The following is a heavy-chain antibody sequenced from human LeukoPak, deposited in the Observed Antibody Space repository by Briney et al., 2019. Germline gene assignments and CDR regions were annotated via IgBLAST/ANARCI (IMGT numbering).Heavy chain of an antibody. J-gene: IGHJ4*02. Sequence: PGGSLRLSCAASGFTFSDYWMIWFRHAPGKGLEWVAHISQDGSVKNYVDSVKGRFTISRDNANKFSYLQMNSLRADDTAVYYCAKDKHLNVCDYWGRGTLVTVSS. D-gene: IGHD1-1*01. CDR1: GFTFSDYW. CDR3: AKDKHLNVCDY. V-gene: IGHV3-7*04. CDR2: ISQDGSVK.